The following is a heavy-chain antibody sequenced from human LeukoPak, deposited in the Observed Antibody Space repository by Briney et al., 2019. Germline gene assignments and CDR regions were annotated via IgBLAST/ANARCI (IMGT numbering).Heavy chain of an antibody. CDR2: ISYDGSNK. Sequence: GGSLRLSCTASGFIFSGSWMAWIRQAPGKGLEWVAVISYDGSNKYYADSVKGRFTISRDNSKNTLYLQMNSLRAEDTAVYYCARDLYGTVSTGGYFDYWGQGTLVTVSS. CDR1: GFIFSGSW. V-gene: IGHV3-30-3*01. CDR3: ARDLYGTVSTGGYFDY. D-gene: IGHD4-17*01. J-gene: IGHJ4*02.